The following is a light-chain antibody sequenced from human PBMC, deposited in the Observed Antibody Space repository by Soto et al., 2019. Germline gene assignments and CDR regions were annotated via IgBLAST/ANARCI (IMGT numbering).Light chain of an antibody. CDR2: SNN. CDR3: AAWDDSLNGVV. CDR1: SSNIGSNT. Sequence: QSVLTQPPSASGTPGQRVTISCSGSSSNIGSNTVNWYQQLPGTAPKLLIQSNNQRPSGVPDRFSGSKSGTSASLAISGLQSEDEADYYCAAWDDSLNGVVFGGGTQLTVL. J-gene: IGLJ2*01. V-gene: IGLV1-44*01.